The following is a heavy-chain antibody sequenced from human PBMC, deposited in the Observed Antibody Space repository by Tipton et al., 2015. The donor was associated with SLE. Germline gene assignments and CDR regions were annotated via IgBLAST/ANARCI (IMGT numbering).Heavy chain of an antibody. D-gene: IGHD3-22*01. J-gene: IGHJ1*01. V-gene: IGHV4-59*11. Sequence: TLSLTCTVSGASIRSHYWSWIRQSPGEGLEWIGYIFYSGTTNYNPSLKSRVTISMDTSKNQFSLNVKSVTAADTAVYYCARVPYVYDSRTSIYWGQGSLVTVSS. CDR3: ARVPYVYDSRTSIY. CDR1: GASIRSHY. CDR2: IFYSGTT.